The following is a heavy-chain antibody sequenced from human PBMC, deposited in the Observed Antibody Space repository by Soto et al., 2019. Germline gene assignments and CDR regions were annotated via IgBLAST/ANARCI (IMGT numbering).Heavy chain of an antibody. V-gene: IGHV4-30-2*01. J-gene: IGHJ5*02. CDR3: ERVPDR. CDR1: GGSISSGGYS. Sequence: SETLSLTCAVSGGSISSGGYSWSWIRQPPGKGLEWIGYIYHSGSTYYNPSLKSRVTISVDRSKNQFSLKLSSVTAADTAVYYSERVPDRWGQGTLVTVSS. D-gene: IGHD2-2*01. CDR2: IYHSGST.